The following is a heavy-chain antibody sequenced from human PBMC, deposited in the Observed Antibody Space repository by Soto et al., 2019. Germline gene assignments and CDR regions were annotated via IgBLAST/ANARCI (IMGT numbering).Heavy chain of an antibody. Sequence: ASVKVSCKASGYTFTSYYMHWVRQAPGQGLEWMGIINPSGGSTSYAQKFQGRVTMTRDTSTSTVYMELSSLRSEDTAVYYCARAGATSSGGSLIYYYYGMNVWGQGTTVTVCS. D-gene: IGHD2-15*01. CDR1: GYTFTSYY. J-gene: IGHJ6*02. CDR2: INPSGGST. CDR3: ARAGATSSGGSLIYYYYGMNV. V-gene: IGHV1-46*01.